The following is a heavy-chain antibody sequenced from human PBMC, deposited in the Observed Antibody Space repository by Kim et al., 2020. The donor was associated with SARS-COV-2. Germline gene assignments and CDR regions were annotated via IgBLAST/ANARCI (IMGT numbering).Heavy chain of an antibody. J-gene: IGHJ5*02. D-gene: IGHD6-13*01. V-gene: IGHV4-31*02. Sequence: RKSRVTRAVDTAKNQFSLKLSSVTAADTAVYYCARVTRSPGIAAAPFDPWGQGTLVTVSS. CDR3: ARVTRSPGIAAAPFDP.